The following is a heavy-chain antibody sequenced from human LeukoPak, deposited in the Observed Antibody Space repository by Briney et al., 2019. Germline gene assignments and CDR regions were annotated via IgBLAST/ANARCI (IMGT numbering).Heavy chain of an antibody. J-gene: IGHJ4*02. CDR3: AREISYGDYFDY. CDR1: GFTFSASY. V-gene: IGHV3-11*06. Sequence: PGGSLRLSCVASGFTFSASYMTWVRQPPGKGLEWLSYISENSGDTNYADSVKGRFTISRDNAKNSLYLQMNSLRAEDTAVYYCAREISYGDYFDYWGQGTLVTVSS. CDR2: ISENSGDT. D-gene: IGHD4-17*01.